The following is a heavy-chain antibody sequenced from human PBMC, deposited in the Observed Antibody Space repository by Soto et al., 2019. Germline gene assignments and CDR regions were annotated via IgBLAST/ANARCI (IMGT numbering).Heavy chain of an antibody. V-gene: IGHV3-30*03. CDR3: ARALAVAGPFDY. J-gene: IGHJ4*02. Sequence: GGSLRLSCAASGFTFSSYSMNWVRQAPGKGLEWVAFISYDGSNKYYADSVKGRFTISIDNSKNTLYLQMNSLRAEDTAVYYCARALAVAGPFDYWGQGTLVTVSS. D-gene: IGHD6-19*01. CDR2: ISYDGSNK. CDR1: GFTFSSYS.